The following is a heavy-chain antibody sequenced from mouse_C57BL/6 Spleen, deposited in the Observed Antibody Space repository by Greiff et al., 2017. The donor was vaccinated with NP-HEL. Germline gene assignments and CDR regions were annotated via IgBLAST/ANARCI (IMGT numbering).Heavy chain of an antibody. V-gene: IGHV1-82*01. CDR2: IYPGDGDT. J-gene: IGHJ4*01. CDR1: GYAFSSSW. CDR3: ARGDSSVNYAMDY. D-gene: IGHD3-2*02. Sequence: QVQLQQSGPELVKPGASVKISCKASGYAFSSSWMNWVKQRPGKGLEWIGRIYPGDGDTNYNGKFKGKATLTADKSSSTAYMQHSNLTSEDSAVYCCARGDSSVNYAMDYWGQGTSVTVSS.